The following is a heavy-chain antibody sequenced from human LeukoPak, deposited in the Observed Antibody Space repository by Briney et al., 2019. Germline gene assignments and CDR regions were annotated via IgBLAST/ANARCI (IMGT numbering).Heavy chain of an antibody. CDR2: INHSGST. J-gene: IGHJ4*02. V-gene: IGHV4-34*01. Sequence: TLSLTCAVYGGSFSGYYWSWIRQPPGKGLEWIGEINHSGSTNYNPSLKSRVTISVDTSKNQFSLKLSSVTAADTAVYYCARHELWFGELGFDYWGQGTLVTVSS. CDR1: GGSFSGYY. D-gene: IGHD3-10*01. CDR3: ARHELWFGELGFDY.